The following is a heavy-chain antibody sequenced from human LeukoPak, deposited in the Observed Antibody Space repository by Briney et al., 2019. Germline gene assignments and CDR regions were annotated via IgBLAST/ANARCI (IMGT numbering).Heavy chain of an antibody. D-gene: IGHD5-12*01. V-gene: IGHV4-30-2*01. CDR3: ASGNTGYDRDSFDI. CDR2: IYHSGSA. Sequence: SETLSLACAVSGGSISSGGYSWSWVRQPPGEGLEWVGYIYHSGSAYYNPSLQSRVTISLDRSKNQFSLKLSSMTAADTAVYYCASGNTGYDRDSFDIWGQGTMVTVSS. CDR1: GGSISSGGYS. J-gene: IGHJ3*02.